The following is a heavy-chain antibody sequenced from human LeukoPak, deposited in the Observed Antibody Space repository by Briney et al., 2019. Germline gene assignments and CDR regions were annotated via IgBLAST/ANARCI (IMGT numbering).Heavy chain of an antibody. Sequence: ASVKVSCKASGYTFTRYGISWVRQAPGQGLEWMGWISAYNGNTNYAQKLQGRVTMTTDTSTSTAYMELRSLRSDDTAVYYCARANYDYVWGSSEDAFDIWGQGTMVTVSS. D-gene: IGHD3-16*01. J-gene: IGHJ3*02. CDR2: ISAYNGNT. V-gene: IGHV1-18*01. CDR1: GYTFTRYG. CDR3: ARANYDYVWGSSEDAFDI.